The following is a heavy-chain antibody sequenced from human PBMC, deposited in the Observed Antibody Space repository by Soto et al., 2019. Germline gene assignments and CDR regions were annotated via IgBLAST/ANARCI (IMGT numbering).Heavy chain of an antibody. D-gene: IGHD6-19*01. J-gene: IGHJ4*02. V-gene: IGHV4-34*01. CDR3: GREAGSVAGSAVGDY. CDR1: GGSFSGYY. Sequence: SETLSLTCAVYGGSFSGYYWSWIRQPPGKGLEWIGEINHSGSTNYNPSLKSRVTISVDTSKNQFSLKLRSVTAADTAVYYCGREAGSVAGSAVGDYWGQGTLVTVSS. CDR2: INHSGST.